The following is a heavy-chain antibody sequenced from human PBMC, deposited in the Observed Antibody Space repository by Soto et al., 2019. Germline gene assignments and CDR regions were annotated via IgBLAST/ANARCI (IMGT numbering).Heavy chain of an antibody. V-gene: IGHV1-18*01. J-gene: IGHJ4*02. Sequence: QVQLVQSGAEVKKSGASVKVSCKASGYTFTSYGISWVRQAPGQGLEWMGWISADNGNTNYVQKLQGRVTMTTDTSTSTAYMELRSLRSDDTAVYYCARDAYYYDRSGYYDYWGQRTLVTVSS. CDR3: ARDAYYYDRSGYYDY. D-gene: IGHD3-22*01. CDR1: GYTFTSYG. CDR2: ISADNGNT.